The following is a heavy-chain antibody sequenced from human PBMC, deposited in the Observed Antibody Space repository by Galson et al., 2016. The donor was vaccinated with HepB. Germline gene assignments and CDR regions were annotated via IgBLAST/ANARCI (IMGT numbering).Heavy chain of an antibody. Sequence: SLRLSCAASGFTFSDHYMSWIRQAPGKGPEWLAYISGRSRRTNYAGPVKGRFTISRVNAKNSLYLQMNSLGAEDTALYYCAKANGYYFDYWGQGTLVTVSS. CDR3: AKANGYYFDY. D-gene: IGHD4-17*01. CDR2: ISGRSRRT. CDR1: GFTFSDHY. V-gene: IGHV3-11*06. J-gene: IGHJ4*02.